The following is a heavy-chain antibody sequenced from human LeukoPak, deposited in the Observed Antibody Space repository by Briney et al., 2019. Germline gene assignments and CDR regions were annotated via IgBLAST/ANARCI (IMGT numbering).Heavy chain of an antibody. CDR3: ARSGMITFGGVATFDY. D-gene: IGHD3-16*01. V-gene: IGHV4-39*07. Sequence: SETLSLTCTVSGGSISSSSYYWGWIRQPPGKGLEWIGSIYYSGSTYYNPSLKSRVTISVDTSKNQFSLKLSSVTAADTAVYYCARSGMITFGGVATFDYWGQGTLVTVSS. CDR1: GGSISSSSYY. CDR2: IYYSGST. J-gene: IGHJ4*02.